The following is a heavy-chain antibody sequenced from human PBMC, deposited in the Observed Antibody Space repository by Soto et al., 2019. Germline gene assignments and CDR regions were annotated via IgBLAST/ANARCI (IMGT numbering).Heavy chain of an antibody. CDR3: AKQQGPGTPYYYAMDV. Sequence: PGGSLRLSCAASGFTFSSYAMSWVRQAPGKGLEWVSVIRSSGDRTYYADSVKGRFTISRGNSKNTLYMQMNSLRAEDTAVYYCAKQQGPGTPYYYAMDVWGQGTTVTVSS. CDR1: GFTFSSYA. J-gene: IGHJ6*02. D-gene: IGHD3-10*01. V-gene: IGHV3-23*01. CDR2: IRSSGDRT.